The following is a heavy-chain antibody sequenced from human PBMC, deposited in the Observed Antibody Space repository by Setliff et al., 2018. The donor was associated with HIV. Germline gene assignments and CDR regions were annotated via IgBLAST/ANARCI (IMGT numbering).Heavy chain of an antibody. CDR1: GFTFYSYT. J-gene: IGHJ2*01. V-gene: IGHV3-48*04. CDR2: IDGSGSTI. D-gene: IGHD3-22*01. Sequence: QPGGSLRLSCAASGFTFYSYTMHWVRQAPGKGLEWVSIIDGSGSTIYYAESVKGRFTISRDNAKNSLYLQMNSLRAEDTAVYHCARDRAGYYERYWHFDLWGRGTLVTVSS. CDR3: ARDRAGYYERYWHFDL.